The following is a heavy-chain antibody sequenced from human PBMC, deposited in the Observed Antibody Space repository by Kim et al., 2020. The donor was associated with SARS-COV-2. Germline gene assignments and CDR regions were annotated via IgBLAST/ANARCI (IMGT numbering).Heavy chain of an antibody. V-gene: IGHV4-34*01. CDR2: INHSGST. CDR3: ARGGGYHDSSGNFDY. CDR1: GGSFSGYY. Sequence: SETLSLTCAVYGGSFSGYYWSWIRQPPGKGLEWIGEINHSGSTNYNPSLKSRVTISVDTSKNQFSLKLSSVTAADTAVYYCARGGGYHDSSGNFDYWGQGTLVTVSS. D-gene: IGHD3-22*01. J-gene: IGHJ4*02.